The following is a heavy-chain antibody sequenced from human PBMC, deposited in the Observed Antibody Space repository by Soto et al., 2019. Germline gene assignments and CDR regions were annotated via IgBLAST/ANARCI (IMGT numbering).Heavy chain of an antibody. CDR1: GYTFTNYG. Sequence: ASVKVSCKTSGYTFTNYGISWVRQAPGQGLEWMGWISAYNGNTNYAQKLQGRVTMTTDTSTSTAYMELRSLRSDDTAVYYCARVYSGYDEGVYYYYYMDVWGKGTTVTVSS. V-gene: IGHV1-18*01. J-gene: IGHJ6*03. CDR3: ARVYSGYDEGVYYYYYMDV. D-gene: IGHD5-12*01. CDR2: ISAYNGNT.